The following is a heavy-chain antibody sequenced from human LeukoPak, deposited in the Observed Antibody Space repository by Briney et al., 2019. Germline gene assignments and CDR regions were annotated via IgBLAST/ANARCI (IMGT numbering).Heavy chain of an antibody. D-gene: IGHD5-18*01. J-gene: IGHJ4*02. CDR2: ISGSGGST. V-gene: IGHV3-23*01. Sequence: GGSLRLSCPASGFTFSSYAMTWARQAPGKGLEWVSVISGSGGSTYYADSVKGRFTISRDNSKNTLYLQMNSLRAEDTAVYYCATWWEIQLWSTALFDYWGQGTLVTVSS. CDR1: GFTFSSYA. CDR3: ATWWEIQLWSTALFDY.